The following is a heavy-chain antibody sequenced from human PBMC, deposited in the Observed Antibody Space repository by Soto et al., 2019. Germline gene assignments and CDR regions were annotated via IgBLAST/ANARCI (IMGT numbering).Heavy chain of an antibody. J-gene: IGHJ4*02. D-gene: IGHD2-2*01. V-gene: IGHV1-69*02. Sequence: QVQLVQSGAEVKKPGSSVKVSCKASGGTFSSYTISWVRQAPGQGLEWMGRIIPILGIANYAQKFQGRVTITADKSTSTAYMELSSLRSEDTAVYYCARNPGYCSSTSCYAKPFDYWGQGTLVTVSS. CDR1: GGTFSSYT. CDR2: IIPILGIA. CDR3: ARNPGYCSSTSCYAKPFDY.